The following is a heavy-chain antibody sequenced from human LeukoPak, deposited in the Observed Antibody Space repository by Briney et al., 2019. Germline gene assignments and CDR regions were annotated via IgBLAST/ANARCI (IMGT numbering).Heavy chain of an antibody. CDR3: ARDSRYIVVVPAAILDY. CDR1: GFTFSSYA. Sequence: GRSLRLSCAASGFTFSSYAMHWVRQAPGKGLEWVAVISYDGSNEYYADSVKGRFTISRDNFKNTLYLQMNSLRAEDTAVYYCARDSRYIVVVPAAILDYWGQGTLVTVSS. J-gene: IGHJ4*02. CDR2: ISYDGSNE. V-gene: IGHV3-30-3*01. D-gene: IGHD2-2*02.